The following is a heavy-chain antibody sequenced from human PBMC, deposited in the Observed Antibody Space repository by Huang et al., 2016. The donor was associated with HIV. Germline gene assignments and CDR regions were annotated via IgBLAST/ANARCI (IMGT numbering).Heavy chain of an antibody. CDR1: GGSIRSSDYH. CDR2: IYYKGST. V-gene: IGHV4-39*01. J-gene: IGHJ6*03. CDR3: ARHREGPVAYYSGWGSHLNYMDV. Sequence: QLLLQESGPGLVKPSEALALTCAVSGGSIRSSDYHWGWIHQPPGKGLEWIGSIYYKGSTHYSPSLKSLVTIAVDTSKNLFFLNLTSMTAADTAVYYCARHREGPVAYYSGWGSHLNYMDVWGRGRTVVVSS. D-gene: IGHD3-10*01.